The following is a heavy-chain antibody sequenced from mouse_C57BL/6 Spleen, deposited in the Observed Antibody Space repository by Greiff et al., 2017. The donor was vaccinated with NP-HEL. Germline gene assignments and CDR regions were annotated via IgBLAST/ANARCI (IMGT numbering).Heavy chain of an antibody. J-gene: IGHJ4*01. CDR1: GYTFTSYT. Sequence: QVHVKQSGAELARPGASVKMSCKASGYTFTSYTMHWVKQRPGQGLEWIGYINPSSGYTKYNQKFKDKATLTADKSSSTAYMQLSSLTSEDSAVYYCARSRGSSIYYAMDYWGQGTSVTVSS. CDR3: ARSRGSSIYYAMDY. CDR2: INPSSGYT. V-gene: IGHV1-4*01. D-gene: IGHD1-1*01.